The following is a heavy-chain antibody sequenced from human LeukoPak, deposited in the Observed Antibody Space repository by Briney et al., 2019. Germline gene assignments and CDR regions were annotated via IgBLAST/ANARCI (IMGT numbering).Heavy chain of an antibody. J-gene: IGHJ4*02. CDR3: STDGGKWLLSTPDS. CDR2: IKKKTDGGTT. V-gene: IGHV3-15*01. CDR1: GFTFSNAW. D-gene: IGHD2-21*02. Sequence: PGGSLRLSYAASGFTFSNAWMNWVRQAPGKGLEWVGRIKKKTDGGTTDYAAPVKGRFTISRDDSKNTLYLQMNSLKTEDTAVYYCSTDGGKWLLSTPDSWGRGTLVTVSS.